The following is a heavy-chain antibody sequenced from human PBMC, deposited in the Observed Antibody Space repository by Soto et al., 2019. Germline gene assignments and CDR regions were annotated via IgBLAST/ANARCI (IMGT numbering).Heavy chain of an antibody. CDR1: GGTFSSYA. CDR3: ARDVGYCSGGSCYRGDY. CDR2: IIPIFGTA. V-gene: IGHV1-69*13. D-gene: IGHD2-15*01. J-gene: IGHJ4*02. Sequence: GASVKVSCKASGGTFSSYAISWVRQAPGQGLEWMGGIIPIFGTANYAQKLQGRVTITADESTSTAYMELSSLRSEDTAVYYCARDVGYCSGGSCYRGDYWGQGTLVTVSS.